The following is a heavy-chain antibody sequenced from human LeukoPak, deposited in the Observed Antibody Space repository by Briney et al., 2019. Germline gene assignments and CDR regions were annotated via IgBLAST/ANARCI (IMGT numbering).Heavy chain of an antibody. CDR2: INPNSGGT. CDR3: ARDPDVGVLRYFDWYGTSYYFDY. CDR1: GHTFTGYY. J-gene: IGHJ4*02. Sequence: ASVKVSCKASGHTFTGYYMHWVRQAPGQGLEWMGWINPNSGGTNYAQKFQGRVTMTRDTSISTAYMELSRLRSDDTAVYYCARDPDVGVLRYFDWYGTSYYFDYWGQGTLVTVSS. D-gene: IGHD3-9*01. V-gene: IGHV1-2*02.